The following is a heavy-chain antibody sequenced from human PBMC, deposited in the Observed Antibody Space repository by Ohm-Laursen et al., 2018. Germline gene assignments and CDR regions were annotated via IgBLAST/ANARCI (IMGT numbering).Heavy chain of an antibody. J-gene: IGHJ6*02. CDR1: GFTFSSYW. D-gene: IGHD3-10*01. CDR2: IKQDGSEK. CDR3: ARLGGSWLYFYYYYGMDV. Sequence: GSLRLSCTASGFTFSSYWMSWVRQAPGKGLEWVANIKQDGSEKYYVDSVKGRFTISRDNAKNSLYLQMNSLRAEDTAVYYCARLGGSWLYFYYYYGMDVWGQGTTVTVSS. V-gene: IGHV3-7*01.